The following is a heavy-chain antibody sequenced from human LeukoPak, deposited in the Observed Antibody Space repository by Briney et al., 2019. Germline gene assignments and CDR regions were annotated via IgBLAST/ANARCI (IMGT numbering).Heavy chain of an antibody. CDR1: GFPFSTYA. CDR2: ISGVGAYI. V-gene: IGHV3-23*01. CDR3: AKNFADGLAFYHY. D-gene: IGHD2-8*01. J-gene: IGHJ4*02. Sequence: GGSLRLSCAASGFPFSTYAMTWVRQAPGKGLEWVSAISGVGAYIYYADSVRGRFTVSRDNSKNTLYLQMNSLRSDDTAVYYCAKNFADGLAFYHYWGQGTLVTVSS.